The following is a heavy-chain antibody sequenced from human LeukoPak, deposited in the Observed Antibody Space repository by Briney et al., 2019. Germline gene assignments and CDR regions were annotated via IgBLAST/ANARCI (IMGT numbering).Heavy chain of an antibody. V-gene: IGHV4-61*01. CDR1: GDSISSSSHS. CDR2: IYYSGNT. Sequence: KSSETLSLTCTVSGDSISSSSHSWGWIRQPPGKGQEWIGDIYYSGNTNYNPSLKSRVTISVDTSKNQFSLKLSSVTAADTAVYYCARDLGFGYFDYWGQGTLVTVSS. D-gene: IGHD3-16*01. J-gene: IGHJ4*02. CDR3: ARDLGFGYFDY.